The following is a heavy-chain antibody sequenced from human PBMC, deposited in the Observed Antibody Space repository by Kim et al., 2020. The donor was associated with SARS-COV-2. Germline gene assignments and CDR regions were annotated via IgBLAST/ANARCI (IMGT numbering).Heavy chain of an antibody. Sequence: GGSLRLSCAASGFTFSTFWMHWVHQAPGKGLVWVSRIRADGIETNYADSVEGRFTISRDNAKNTVFLQMNSLRAEDTAVYYCVRHYYGSGSYPDDYWGQGTLVTVSS. CDR2: IRADGIET. CDR3: VRHYYGSGSYPDDY. J-gene: IGHJ4*02. CDR1: GFTFSTFW. D-gene: IGHD3-10*01. V-gene: IGHV3-74*01.